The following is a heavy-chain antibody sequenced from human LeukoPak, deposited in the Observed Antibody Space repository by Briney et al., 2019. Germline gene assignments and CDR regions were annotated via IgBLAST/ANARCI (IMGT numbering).Heavy chain of an antibody. D-gene: IGHD3-10*01. CDR2: INPNSGDT. J-gene: IGHJ4*02. Sequence: ASVKVSCKASGYTFTDYYMHWVRQAPGQGLEWMGWINPNSGDTNYAQNFQGRVTMTRDTSISTAYMELSRLRYDDTAVYYCARHLSKPGGDWGQGTLVTVSS. CDR3: ARHLSKPGGD. V-gene: IGHV1-2*02. CDR1: GYTFTDYY.